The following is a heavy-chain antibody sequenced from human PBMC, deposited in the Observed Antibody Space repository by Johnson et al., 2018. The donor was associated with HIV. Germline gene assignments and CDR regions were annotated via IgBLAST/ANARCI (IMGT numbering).Heavy chain of an antibody. D-gene: IGHD3/OR15-3a*01. CDR1: GFTVSSNY. J-gene: IGHJ3*02. Sequence: VQLVESGGGVVQPGRSLRLSCAASGFTVSSNYMSWVRQAPGKGLEWVSVIYSGGSTYYADSVKGRFTISRDNSKNTLYLQMNSLRAEDTAVYYCARSGDSIGSFWAGGDFDIWGQGTMVTVSS. V-gene: IGHV3-66*01. CDR2: IYSGGST. CDR3: ARSGDSIGSFWAGGDFDI.